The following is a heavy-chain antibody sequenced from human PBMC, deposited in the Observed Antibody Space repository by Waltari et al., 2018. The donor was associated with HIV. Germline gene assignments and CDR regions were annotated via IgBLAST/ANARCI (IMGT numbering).Heavy chain of an antibody. J-gene: IGHJ3*02. D-gene: IGHD4-17*01. Sequence: EIQLVQSGGEMKKAGASLRISCKASGNSFSSHWIGWVLPLPGKGLEWMGIIYPGDSDTRYIPSFQGQVNISVDKSITTAYLQGSSLKASDTAIYYCARRQGDYRTAFNIWGQGTMVTVSP. CDR3: ARRQGDYRTAFNI. CDR1: GNSFSSHW. CDR2: IYPGDSDT. V-gene: IGHV5-51*01.